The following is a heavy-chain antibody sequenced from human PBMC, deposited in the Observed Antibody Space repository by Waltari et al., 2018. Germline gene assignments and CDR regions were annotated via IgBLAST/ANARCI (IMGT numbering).Heavy chain of an antibody. CDR1: GYTLTELS. CDR3: ATEGGRPSGGRDNDAFDI. D-gene: IGHD6-19*01. Sequence: QVQLVQSGAEVKKPGASVKVSCKVSGYTLTELSMHWVRQAPGKGLAWMGGFDPEDGETIYAQKFQGRVTMTEDTSTDTAYMELSSLRSEDTAVYYCATEGGRPSGGRDNDAFDIWGQGTMVTVSS. CDR2: FDPEDGET. J-gene: IGHJ3*02. V-gene: IGHV1-24*01.